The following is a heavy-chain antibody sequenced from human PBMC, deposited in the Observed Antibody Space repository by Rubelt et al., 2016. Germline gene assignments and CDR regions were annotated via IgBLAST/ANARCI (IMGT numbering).Heavy chain of an antibody. CDR1: GFTFSSYA. J-gene: IGHJ5*02. Sequence: EVQLLDSGGGLVQPGGSLTLSCAASGFTFSSYAMSWVRQAPGKGLEWVSAISGSGGSTYYADSVKGRFSISRDNSKNTLYLEMSSLWAGGMAVWYCAKDFSTSVAADWFDPWGQGSLVTVSS. V-gene: IGHV3-23*01. D-gene: IGHD6-19*01. CDR2: ISGSGGST. CDR3: AKDFSTSVAADWFDP.